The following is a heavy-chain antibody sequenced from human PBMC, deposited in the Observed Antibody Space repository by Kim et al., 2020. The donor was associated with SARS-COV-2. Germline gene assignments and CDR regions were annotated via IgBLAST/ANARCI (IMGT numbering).Heavy chain of an antibody. V-gene: IGHV3-48*02. CDR1: GFTFSSYS. D-gene: IGHD3-10*01. Sequence: GGSLRLSCAASGFTFSSYSMNWVRQAPGKGLEWVSYISSSSSTIYYADSVKGRFTISRDNAKNSLYLQMNSLRDEDTAVYYCTHTPNYYGSGTPWFDPWGQGTLVTVSS. CDR3: THTPNYYGSGTPWFDP. CDR2: ISSSSSTI. J-gene: IGHJ5*02.